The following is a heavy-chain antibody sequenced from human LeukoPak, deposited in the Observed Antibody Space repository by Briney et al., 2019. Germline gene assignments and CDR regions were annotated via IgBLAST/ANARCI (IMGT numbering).Heavy chain of an antibody. D-gene: IGHD3-3*01. V-gene: IGHV3-21*01. Sequence: GGSLRLSCAASGFTFSSYSMNWVRLAPGKGLEWVSSISSSSSYIYYADSVKGRFTISRDNAKNSLYLQMNSLRAEDTAVYYCARGRDDFWSGYPLIAYYYGMDVWGQGTTVTVSS. CDR1: GFTFSSYS. CDR3: ARGRDDFWSGYPLIAYYYGMDV. CDR2: ISSSSSYI. J-gene: IGHJ6*02.